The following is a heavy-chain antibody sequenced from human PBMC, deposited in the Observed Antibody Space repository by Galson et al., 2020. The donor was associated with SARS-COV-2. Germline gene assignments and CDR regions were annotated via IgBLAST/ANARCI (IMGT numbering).Heavy chain of an antibody. Sequence: GESLKISCAASGFTFSSYSMNWVRQAPGKGLEWVSSISSSSSYIYYADSVKGRFTISRDNAKNSLYLQMNSLRAEDTAVYYCARAHRMWQLGGDGDYYYYYYMDVWGKGTTVTVSS. CDR2: ISSSSSYI. CDR3: ARAHRMWQLGGDGDYYYYYYMDV. CDR1: GFTFSSYS. V-gene: IGHV3-21*01. D-gene: IGHD6-6*01. J-gene: IGHJ6*03.